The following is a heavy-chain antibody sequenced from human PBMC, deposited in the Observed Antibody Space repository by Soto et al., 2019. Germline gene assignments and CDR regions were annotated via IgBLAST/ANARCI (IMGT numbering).Heavy chain of an antibody. D-gene: IGHD3-9*01. CDR1: GFSLSTSAMC. V-gene: IGHV2-70*13. Sequence: SGPTLVNPTQTLTLTCTFSGFSLSTSAMCVTWIRQPPGKALEWLAVIHWDDGKYYSTSLKTRLTISKETSKNQVVLTMTNMDPVDTAIYYCASIRAWTGTHYYYGMDVWGQGTTVTVSS. CDR2: IHWDDGK. CDR3: ASIRAWTGTHYYYGMDV. J-gene: IGHJ6*02.